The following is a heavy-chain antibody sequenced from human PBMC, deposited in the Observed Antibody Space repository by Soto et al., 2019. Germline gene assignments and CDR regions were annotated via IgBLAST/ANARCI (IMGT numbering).Heavy chain of an antibody. J-gene: IGHJ6*02. CDR2: IKSKTDGGTT. CDR1: GFTFSNAW. Sequence: WWSLRLSCSASGFTFSNAWMSWFRQAPGKGLEWVGRIKSKTDGGTTDYAAPVKGRFTISRDDSKNTLYLQMNSLKTEDTAVYYCTTDLQQYYYGMDVWGQGTTVTVS. V-gene: IGHV3-15*01. CDR3: TTDLQQYYYGMDV.